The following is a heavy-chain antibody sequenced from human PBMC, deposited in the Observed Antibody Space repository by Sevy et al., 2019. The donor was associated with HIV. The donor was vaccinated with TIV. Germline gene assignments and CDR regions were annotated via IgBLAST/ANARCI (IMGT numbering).Heavy chain of an antibody. D-gene: IGHD3-16*01. CDR2: ISGSSSAI. CDR3: VGRPYSSAYSWSYHFDY. CDR1: GFTFSDYY. Sequence: GGSLRLSCAASGFTFSDYYMSWIRQAPGKGLEWISYISGSSSAIVYADSVKGRFTISRNNAKNSLYLHMENLRAEDTAVYFCVGRPYSSAYSWSYHFDYWGQGTLVTVSS. J-gene: IGHJ4*02. V-gene: IGHV3-11*01.